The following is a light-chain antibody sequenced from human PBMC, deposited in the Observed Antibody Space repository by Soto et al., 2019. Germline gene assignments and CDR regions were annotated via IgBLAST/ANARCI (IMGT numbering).Light chain of an antibody. CDR2: EGG. CDR1: SVVGSNNL. V-gene: IGLV2-23*01. J-gene: IGLJ1*01. CDR3: CSYTNTKTYV. Sequence: SPPTPPASVSGSPGQSDTLFLPRNHSVVGSNNLVSWYQQHPGKAPKLMICEGGKRPSGVSNRFSGSKSGNTASLTISGLQAEDEADYYCCSYTNTKTYVFGTGTKATVL.